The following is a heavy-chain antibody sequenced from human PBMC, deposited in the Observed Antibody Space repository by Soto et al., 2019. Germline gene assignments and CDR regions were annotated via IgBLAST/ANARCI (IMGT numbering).Heavy chain of an antibody. CDR3: AREKGDAIVVVPAANPYYFDY. CDR1: GVTFSSYG. CDR2: IWYDGSNK. D-gene: IGHD2-2*01. Sequence: GGSLRLSCAASGVTFSSYGMHWVRQAPGKGLEWVAVIWYDGSNKYYADSVKGRFTISRDNSKNTLYLQMNSLRAEDTAVYYCAREKGDAIVVVPAANPYYFDYWGQGTLVTVSS. J-gene: IGHJ4*02. V-gene: IGHV3-33*01.